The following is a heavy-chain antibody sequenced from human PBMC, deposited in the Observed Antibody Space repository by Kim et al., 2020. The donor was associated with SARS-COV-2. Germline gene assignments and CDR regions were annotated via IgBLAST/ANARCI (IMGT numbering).Heavy chain of an antibody. CDR3: ARERLYSSGWRGAFDI. CDR1: GFTFSSYE. D-gene: IGHD6-19*01. J-gene: IGHJ3*02. Sequence: GGSLRLSCAASGFTFSSYEMNWVRQAPGKGLEWVSYISSSGSTIYYADSVKGRFTISRDNAKNSLYLQMNSLRAEDTAVYYCARERLYSSGWRGAFDIWGQGTMSPSLQ. V-gene: IGHV3-48*03. CDR2: ISSSGSTI.